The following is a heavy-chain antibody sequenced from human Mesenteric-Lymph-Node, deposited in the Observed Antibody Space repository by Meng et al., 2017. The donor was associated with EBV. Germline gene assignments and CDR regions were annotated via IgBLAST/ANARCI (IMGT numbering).Heavy chain of an antibody. Sequence: QGHLQQVGAGLLKPSAPRSLTCAVHGGSFSGQNWSWIRQPPGKGLEWIGELNRSGNTNYNPFFKGRVTISVDTSKNQFSLKLSSVTASDTAVYYCARGLGAPNLYYDSNALDYWGQGTLVTVSS. D-gene: IGHD3-22*01. CDR3: ARGLGAPNLYYDSNALDY. J-gene: IGHJ4*02. CDR1: GGSFSGQN. CDR2: LNRSGNT. V-gene: IGHV4-34*01.